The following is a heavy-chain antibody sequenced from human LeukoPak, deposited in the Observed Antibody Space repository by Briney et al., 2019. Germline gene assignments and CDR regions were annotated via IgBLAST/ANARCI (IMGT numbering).Heavy chain of an antibody. CDR3: ARGVSIVVVPAASYYYYMDV. Sequence: KSSETLSLTCAVYGGSFSGYYWSWIRQPPGKGLEWIGEINHSGSTNYNPSLKSRVTISVDTSKNQFSLKLSSVTAADTAVYYCARGVSIVVVPAASYYYYMDVWGKGTTVTVSS. J-gene: IGHJ6*03. CDR2: INHSGST. V-gene: IGHV4-34*01. CDR1: GGSFSGYY. D-gene: IGHD2-2*01.